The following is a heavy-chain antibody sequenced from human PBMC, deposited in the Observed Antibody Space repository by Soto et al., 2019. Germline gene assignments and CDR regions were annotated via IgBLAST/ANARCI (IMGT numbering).Heavy chain of an antibody. J-gene: IGHJ6*02. CDR3: HFDATVNYYGMDV. V-gene: IGHV1-69*06. Sequence: ASVKVSFKASGGTFSSYAISWVRQAPGQGLEWMGGIIPIFGTANYAQKFQGRVTITADKSKSTAYMELSSLRSEDTAVYYCHFDATVNYYGMDVWGQCTTVTVSS. CDR2: IIPIFGTA. D-gene: IGHD4-17*01. CDR1: GGTFSSYA.